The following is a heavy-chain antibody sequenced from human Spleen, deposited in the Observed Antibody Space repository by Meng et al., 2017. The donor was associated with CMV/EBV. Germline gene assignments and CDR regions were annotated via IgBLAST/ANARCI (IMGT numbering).Heavy chain of an antibody. CDR2: INPNTGVT. Sequence: ASVKVSCKASGYTFTGYYMHWVRQAPGQGLEWMGWINPNTGVTNYAQRFQGRLTMTRGTSISTAYMELSRLRFDDTAVYYCARGVGGDYELPLDYWGQGTLVTVSS. CDR3: ARGVGGDYELPLDY. V-gene: IGHV1-2*02. CDR1: GYTFTGYY. J-gene: IGHJ4*02. D-gene: IGHD4-17*01.